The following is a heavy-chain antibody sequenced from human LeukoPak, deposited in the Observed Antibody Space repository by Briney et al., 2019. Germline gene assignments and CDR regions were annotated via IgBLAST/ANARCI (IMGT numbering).Heavy chain of an antibody. V-gene: IGHV3-21*01. CDR3: ARGERYCSSTSRYNGYDLFDY. Sequence: PGGSLRLSCAASRFTFSSYSMNWVRQAPGKGLEWVSSIDSSSSYIYYADSVKGRFTISRDNAKNSLYLQMNSLRAEDTAVYYCARGERYCSSTSRYNGYDLFDYWGQGTPVTVSS. CDR2: IDSSSSYI. CDR1: RFTFSSYS. D-gene: IGHD2-2*01. J-gene: IGHJ4*02.